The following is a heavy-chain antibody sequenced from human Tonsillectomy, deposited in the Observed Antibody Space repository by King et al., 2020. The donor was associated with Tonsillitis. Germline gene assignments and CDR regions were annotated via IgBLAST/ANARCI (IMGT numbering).Heavy chain of an antibody. Sequence: VQLVESGGGLVQPGRSLRLSCAASGFTFDEYGMHWVRQAPGKGLEWVAGINWNSGRIGYADSVKGRFTVSRDTAKNSLYLQMNRLRAEDTALYYCAKETMPRRPFGLNVWGQGTTVIVSS. CDR3: AKETMPRRPFGLNV. CDR1: GFTFDEYG. V-gene: IGHV3-9*01. CDR2: INWNSGRI. J-gene: IGHJ6*02. D-gene: IGHD2-2*01.